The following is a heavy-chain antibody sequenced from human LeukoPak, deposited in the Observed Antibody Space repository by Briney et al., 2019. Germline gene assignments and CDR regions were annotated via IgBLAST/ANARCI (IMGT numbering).Heavy chain of an antibody. J-gene: IGHJ4*02. D-gene: IGHD2-15*01. Sequence: SETLSLTCAVYGGSFSGYYWSWIRQPPGKGREWIREINHSGSTNYNPSLKSRVTISVDTSKNQFSLKLSSVTAADTAVYYCARHPYGSGHIDYWGQGTLVTVSS. V-gene: IGHV4-34*01. CDR3: ARHPYGSGHIDY. CDR2: INHSGST. CDR1: GGSFSGYY.